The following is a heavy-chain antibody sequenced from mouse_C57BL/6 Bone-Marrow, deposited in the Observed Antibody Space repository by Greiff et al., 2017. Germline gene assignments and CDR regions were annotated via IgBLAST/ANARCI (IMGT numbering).Heavy chain of an antibody. J-gene: IGHJ2*01. D-gene: IGHD1-1*01. V-gene: IGHV1-20*01. CDR3: ARGGVTTVVATRYFDY. CDR1: GYSFTGYF. Sequence: EVKLQESGPELVKPGDSVKISCKASGYSFTGYFMNWVMQSHGKSLEWIGRINPYNGDTFYNQKFKGKATLTVDKSSSTAHMELRSLTSEDSAVYYCARGGVTTVVATRYFDYWGQGTTLTVSS. CDR2: INPYNGDT.